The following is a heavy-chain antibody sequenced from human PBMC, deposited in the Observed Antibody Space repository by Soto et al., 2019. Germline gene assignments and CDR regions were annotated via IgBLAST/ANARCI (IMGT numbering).Heavy chain of an antibody. D-gene: IGHD3-10*02. CDR2: INQSGTT. V-gene: IGHV4-34*01. CDR3: ARGRSVRGVTIRYGGMGV. J-gene: IGHJ6*02. CDR1: GGSLSGFH. Sequence: QVQLQQWGAGLLKPSETLSLTCGVYGGSLSGFHWNWIRQPPGKGLEWIGEINQSGTTNYNSSLRSRLTISVYTSKNQFSLNLTSVTAADTSVYSCARGRSVRGVTIRYGGMGVWGQWTTVTVSS.